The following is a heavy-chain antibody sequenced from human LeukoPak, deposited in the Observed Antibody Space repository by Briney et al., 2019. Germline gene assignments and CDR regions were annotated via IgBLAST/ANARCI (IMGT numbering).Heavy chain of an antibody. CDR1: GGSIRGYF. Sequence: SETLSLTCTESGGSIRGYFWSWIRQPPGKGLEWIGHIYSSGSTTYTPSLQGRVTISLDTYKNQFSLKLSSVTDADTAVYYCARHYDSGSYPLDFWGQGTLVTVSS. V-gene: IGHV4-59*08. J-gene: IGHJ4*02. CDR3: ARHYDSGSYPLDF. D-gene: IGHD3-16*01. CDR2: IYSSGST.